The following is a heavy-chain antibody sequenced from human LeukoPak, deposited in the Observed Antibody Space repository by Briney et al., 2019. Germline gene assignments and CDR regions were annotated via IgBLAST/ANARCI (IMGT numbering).Heavy chain of an antibody. J-gene: IGHJ5*02. CDR1: GGSFSCYY. CDR3: ASIVVVPAAMPASHWFDL. Sequence: PSETLSLTCAVYGGSFSCYYWSWIRQPPGKGLEWIGEINHSGSTNYNPSLKSRVTISVDTSKNQFSLKLSSVTAADTAVYCCASIVVVPAAMPASHWFDLWGQGTLVTVSS. V-gene: IGHV4-34*01. CDR2: INHSGST. D-gene: IGHD2-2*01.